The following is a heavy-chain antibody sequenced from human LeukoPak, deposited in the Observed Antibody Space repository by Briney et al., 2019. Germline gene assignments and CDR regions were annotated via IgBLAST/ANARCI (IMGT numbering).Heavy chain of an antibody. Sequence: GASVKVSCKASGYTFTGYYMHWVRQAPGQGLEWMGWINPNSGGTNYAQKFQGRVTMTRDTSISTAYMELSRLRSDDTAVYYCAREEVYSGSYYSRGSGWFDPWGQGTLVTVSS. J-gene: IGHJ5*02. CDR1: GYTFTGYY. V-gene: IGHV1-2*02. CDR3: AREEVYSGSYYSRGSGWFDP. CDR2: INPNSGGT. D-gene: IGHD1-26*01.